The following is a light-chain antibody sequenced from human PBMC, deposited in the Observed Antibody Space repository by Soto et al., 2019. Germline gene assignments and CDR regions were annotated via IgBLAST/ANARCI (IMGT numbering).Light chain of an antibody. V-gene: IGLV1-44*01. CDR3: AAWDDSLNAHYV. CDR1: SSNIGSNT. J-gene: IGLJ1*01. Sequence: QSVLTQPPSASGTPGQRVTISCSGSSSNIGSNTVNWYQQLPGTAPKPLIYSNNQRPSGVPDRFSGSKSGTSASLAISGLQSEDEADYYCAAWDDSLNAHYVFGTGTKLTVL. CDR2: SNN.